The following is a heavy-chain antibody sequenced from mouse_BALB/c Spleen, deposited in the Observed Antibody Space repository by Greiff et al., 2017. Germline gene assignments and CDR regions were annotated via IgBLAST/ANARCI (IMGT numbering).Heavy chain of an antibody. V-gene: IGHV1S81*02. J-gene: IGHJ1*01. D-gene: IGHD1-1*01. CDR1: GYTFTSYW. CDR2: INPSNGRT. Sequence: QVQLQQPGAELVKPGASVKLSCKASGYTFTSYWMHWVKQRPGQGLEWIGEINPSNGRTNYNEKFKSKATLTVDKSSSTAYMQLSSLTSEDSAVYYCARAYYGSSYEGDFDVWGAGTTVTVSS. CDR3: ARAYYGSSYEGDFDV.